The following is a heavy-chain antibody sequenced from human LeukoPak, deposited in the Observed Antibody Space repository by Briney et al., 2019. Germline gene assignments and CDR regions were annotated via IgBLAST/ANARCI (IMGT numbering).Heavy chain of an antibody. Sequence: GGSLRLSCTVSGFTFSSYAMAWVRQAPGKGLEWVTTISDGGDDTYYTDSLRGRFSISRDNSKNTLYLQMNSLRAEDTAVYYCAKGLIGHHPLHSWGQGTLVTVSA. V-gene: IGHV3-23*01. J-gene: IGHJ4*02. D-gene: IGHD3-10*01. CDR1: GFTFSSYA. CDR2: ISDGGDDT. CDR3: AKGLIGHHPLHS.